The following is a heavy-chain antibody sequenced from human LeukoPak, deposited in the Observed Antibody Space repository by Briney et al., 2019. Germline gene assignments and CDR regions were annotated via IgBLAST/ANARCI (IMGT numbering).Heavy chain of an antibody. CDR3: AKVKMYYDSSGPQGSFDY. CDR2: ISAYNGNT. V-gene: IGHV1-18*01. J-gene: IGHJ4*02. D-gene: IGHD3-22*01. Sequence: ASVKVSCKASGYTFTSYGISWVRQAPGQGLEWMGWISAYNGNTNYAQKLQGRVTMTTDTSTSTAYMELRSLRSDDTAVYYCAKVKMYYDSSGPQGSFDYWGQGTLVTVSS. CDR1: GYTFTSYG.